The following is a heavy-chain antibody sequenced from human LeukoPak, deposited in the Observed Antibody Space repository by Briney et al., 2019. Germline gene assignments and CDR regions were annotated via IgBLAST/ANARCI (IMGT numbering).Heavy chain of an antibody. D-gene: IGHD1-14*01. V-gene: IGHV1-8*01. CDR3: AAGITGEYFDY. CDR2: MNPNSGNT. Sequence: PRASVNVSCKASGYTFISYDINWVRQATGQGLEWMGWMNPNSGNTGYAQKFQGRVTMTRNTSISTAYMELSSLRSEDTAVYYCAAGITGEYFDYWGQGTLVTVSS. CDR1: GYTFISYD. J-gene: IGHJ4*02.